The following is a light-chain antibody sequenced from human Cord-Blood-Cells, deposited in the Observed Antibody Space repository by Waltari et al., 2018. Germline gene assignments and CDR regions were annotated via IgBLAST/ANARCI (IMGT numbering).Light chain of an antibody. CDR1: SDSVSTSYY. V-gene: IGLV8-61*01. Sequence: QTVVSQEPSFSVAPGGAVTLTCGFTSDSVSTSYYPSWYQQTPGQAPRTLIYSTKPRSSGVPDRFSGSILGNKAALTITGAQADDESDYYCVLYMGSGIWVFGGGTKLTVL. CDR3: VLYMGSGIWV. CDR2: STK. J-gene: IGLJ3*02.